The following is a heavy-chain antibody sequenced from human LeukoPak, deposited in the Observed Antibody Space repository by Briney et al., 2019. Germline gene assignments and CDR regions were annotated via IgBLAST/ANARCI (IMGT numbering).Heavy chain of an antibody. V-gene: IGHV4-39*07. Sequence: SETLSLTCTVSGGSISSSSYYWGWIRQPPGKGLEWIGNIYYSGSTYYNPSLKSRLTISVDTSKNQFSLRLSSVTAADTAVYYCARGRYYYDSSGYYLFDYWGQGTLVTVSS. CDR3: ARGRYYYDSSGYYLFDY. D-gene: IGHD3-22*01. J-gene: IGHJ4*02. CDR1: GGSISSSSYY. CDR2: IYYSGST.